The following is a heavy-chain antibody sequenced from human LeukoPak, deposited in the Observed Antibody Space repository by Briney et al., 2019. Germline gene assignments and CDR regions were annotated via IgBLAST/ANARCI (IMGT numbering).Heavy chain of an antibody. CDR1: GFTFSSYA. Sequence: GGSLRLSCAASGFTFSSYAMSWVRQAPGKGLEWVSAISGSGGSTYYADSVKGRFTISRDNSKHTLYLQMNSLRAEDTAVYYCAKLDREWFGEMNGYYGMNVWGQGTTVTVSS. CDR2: ISGSGGST. J-gene: IGHJ6*02. V-gene: IGHV3-23*01. CDR3: AKLDREWFGEMNGYYGMNV. D-gene: IGHD3-10*01.